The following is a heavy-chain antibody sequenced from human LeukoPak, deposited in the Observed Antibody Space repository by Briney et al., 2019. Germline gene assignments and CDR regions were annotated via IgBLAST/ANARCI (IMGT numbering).Heavy chain of an antibody. CDR3: AKDQKGSFDY. D-gene: IGHD3-9*01. CDR1: GFTFSNYG. CDR2: IRYDGSNK. V-gene: IGHV3-30*02. Sequence: GGSLRPSCAASGFTFSNYGMHWVRQAPGKGLEWVAFIRYDGSNKYYADSVKGRFTISRDNSKNTLYLQMNRLRAEDTAVYYCAKDQKGSFDYWGQGTLVTVSS. J-gene: IGHJ4*02.